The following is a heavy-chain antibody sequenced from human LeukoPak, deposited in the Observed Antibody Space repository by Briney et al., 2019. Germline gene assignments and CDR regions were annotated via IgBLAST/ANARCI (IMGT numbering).Heavy chain of an antibody. J-gene: IGHJ5*02. V-gene: IGHV3-48*04. CDR1: GFTFSSYA. Sequence: GGSLRLSCAASGFTFSSYAMSWVRQGPGKGLEWVSHIDSSGTIYYADSVKGRATISRDNAKNSLYLQMNSLRAEDTAVYYCARDRTYPNWFDPWGQGTLVTVSS. CDR3: ARDRTYPNWFDP. CDR2: IDSSGTI.